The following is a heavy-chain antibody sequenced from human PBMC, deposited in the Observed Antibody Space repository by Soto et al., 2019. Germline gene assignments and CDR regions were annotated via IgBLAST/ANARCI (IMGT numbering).Heavy chain of an antibody. D-gene: IGHD4-17*01. CDR2: ISGSGGGT. CDR1: GFTFSSYA. Sequence: EVQLLESGGGLVQPGGSLRLSCAASGFTFSSYAMSWVRQAPGKGLEWVSAISGSGGGTYYADSVKGRFTISRDNSKNTLYRQMNSRRAEDTAVYYCAKYYGDYGRYYDYYGMDVWGQGTTVTVSS. CDR3: AKYYGDYGRYYDYYGMDV. V-gene: IGHV3-23*01. J-gene: IGHJ6*01.